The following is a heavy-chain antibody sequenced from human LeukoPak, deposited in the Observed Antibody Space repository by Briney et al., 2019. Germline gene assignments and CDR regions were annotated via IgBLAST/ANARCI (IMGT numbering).Heavy chain of an antibody. J-gene: IGHJ4*02. CDR3: ARHWVEITTPYCFDF. CDR1: GASISSYY. V-gene: IGHV4-59*08. Sequence: AETLSLTCTLSGASISSYYWSWTRQPPGKGLEWIGYIYYDGTTNYNPSLQSRVIISLDTSENQLSLKLTSVTAADTAVYYCARHWVEITTPYCFDFWGQGTLVTVSP. D-gene: IGHD5-24*01. CDR2: IYYDGTT.